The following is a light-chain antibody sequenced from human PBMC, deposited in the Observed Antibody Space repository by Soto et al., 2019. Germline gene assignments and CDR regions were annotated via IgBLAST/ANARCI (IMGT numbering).Light chain of an antibody. Sequence: DIQLTQSPCTLSASVGERATLTCGASRSVGRCLAWYQQKPGKAPNLLISDASSLESGVPSRFRGSGSGTEFTLTISSLQPDDFATYYCQQYNSSSLTFGQGTKVDIK. CDR3: QQYNSSSLT. V-gene: IGKV1-5*01. CDR2: DAS. CDR1: RSVGRC. J-gene: IGKJ1*01.